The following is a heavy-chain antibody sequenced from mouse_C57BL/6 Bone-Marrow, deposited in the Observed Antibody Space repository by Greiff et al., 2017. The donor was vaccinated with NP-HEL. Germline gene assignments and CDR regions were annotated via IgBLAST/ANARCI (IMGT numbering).Heavy chain of an antibody. CDR3: ARKDDYYGSSSRCYFDV. CDR2: ILPGSGST. CDR1: GYTFTGYW. D-gene: IGHD1-1*01. Sequence: QVQLKQSGAELMKPGASVKLSCKATGYTFTGYWIEWVKQRPGHGLEWIGDILPGSGSTNYNEKFKGKATFTEDTSSNTAYMQLSTLTTEDSAIYYCARKDDYYGSSSRCYFDVWGKGTTVTVSS. V-gene: IGHV1-9*01. J-gene: IGHJ1*03.